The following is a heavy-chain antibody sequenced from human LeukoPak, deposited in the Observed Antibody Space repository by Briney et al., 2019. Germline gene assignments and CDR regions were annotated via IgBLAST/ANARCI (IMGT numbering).Heavy chain of an antibody. D-gene: IGHD3-10*01. Sequence: HGESLKISCKGSGYSFTSYWIGWVRQMPGKGLEWMGIIYPGDSDTRYIPSFQGQVTISADKSISTAYLQWSSLKASDTAMYYCARHAYGPYYYGSGINYWGQGTLVTVSS. J-gene: IGHJ4*02. CDR2: IYPGDSDT. CDR1: GYSFTSYW. CDR3: ARHAYGPYYYGSGINY. V-gene: IGHV5-51*01.